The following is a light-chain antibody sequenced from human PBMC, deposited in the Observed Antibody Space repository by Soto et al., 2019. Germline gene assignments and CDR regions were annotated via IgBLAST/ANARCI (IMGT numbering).Light chain of an antibody. CDR2: GVS. Sequence: DILMTQSPSSLSASVGDRVTITCRASQRISGYLNWYQQKPGKAPKLLIYGVSTLHSAVPSRFSGSESWADFTSSISSLQPLDVATYYCQQTYRSSYTFGHGTKLEL. CDR1: QRISGY. CDR3: QQTYRSSYT. J-gene: IGKJ2*01. V-gene: IGKV1-39*01.